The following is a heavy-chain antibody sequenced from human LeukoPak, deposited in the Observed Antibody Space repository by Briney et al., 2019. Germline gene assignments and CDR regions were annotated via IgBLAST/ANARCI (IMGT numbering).Heavy chain of an antibody. CDR1: GFTFSSYE. D-gene: IGHD6-13*01. Sequence: GGSLRLSCAASGFTFSSYEMNWVRQAPGKGLEWGSYISSSGSTIYYADSVKGRFTISRDNAKNSLHLQINSLRAEDTAVYYCARHSSTWYSAFDIWGQGTMVTVSS. CDR2: ISSSGSTI. CDR3: ARHSSTWYSAFDI. V-gene: IGHV3-48*03. J-gene: IGHJ3*02.